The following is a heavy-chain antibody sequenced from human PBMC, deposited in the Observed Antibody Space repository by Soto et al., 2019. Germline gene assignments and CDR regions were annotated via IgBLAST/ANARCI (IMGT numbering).Heavy chain of an antibody. CDR2: TYFRSKWYN. J-gene: IGHJ5*02. Sequence: SQTLSLTCAISGDSVSINTASWNFISHSPSIFLEWLGRTYFRSKWYNDYAVSVKSRIIINPDTSNNQFSLQLNSVTPEDTAVYFCAKGDNLGPKTGYAFDPWGQGIMVTVSS. CDR1: GDSVSINTAS. D-gene: IGHD5-12*01. CDR3: AKGDNLGPKTGYAFDP. V-gene: IGHV6-1*01.